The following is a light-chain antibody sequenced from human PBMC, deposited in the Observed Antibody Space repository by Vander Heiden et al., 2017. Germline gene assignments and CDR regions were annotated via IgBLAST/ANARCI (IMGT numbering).Light chain of an antibody. CDR1: QNIRRSL. CDR3: QQDVGTYT. J-gene: IGKJ2*01. CDR2: GTS. Sequence: ELVLTQSPGTLSLSPGQRATLSCRANQNIRRSLLDWYQQKPGQAPRLLIHGTSSRANDTPDRFSGSGSGTDFTLTISRLEPEDFAVYYWQQDVGTYTFGQGTKMEI. V-gene: IGKV3-20*01.